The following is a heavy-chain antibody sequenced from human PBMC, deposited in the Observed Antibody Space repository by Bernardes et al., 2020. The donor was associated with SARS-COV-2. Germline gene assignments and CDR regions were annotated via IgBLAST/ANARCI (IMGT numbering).Heavy chain of an antibody. V-gene: IGHV3-23*01. CDR2: ISGSGGST. D-gene: IGHD5-18*01. J-gene: IGHJ4*02. Sequence: VGALILSCAASGFTFRSSAMSWVRQAPGKGLEWVSAISGSGGSTYYADSVKGRFTISRDNSKNTLYLQMNSLRAEDTAVYYCASRWLRLLDYWGQGTLVTVSS. CDR3: ASRWLRLLDY. CDR1: GFTFRSSA.